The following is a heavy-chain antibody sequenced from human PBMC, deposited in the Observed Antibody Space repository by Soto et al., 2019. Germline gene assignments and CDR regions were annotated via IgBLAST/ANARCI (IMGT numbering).Heavy chain of an antibody. CDR1: GFTFSSYA. V-gene: IGHV3-23*01. CDR3: AKDGAAAGSYGMDV. J-gene: IGHJ6*02. Sequence: DVQLLESGGGLVQPGGSLRLSCAASGFTFSSYAMNWVRQAPGKGLEWVSAISGSGGSTYYADSVKGRFTISRDNSRNTLYRQMNSLRAEDTAVYYCAKDGAAAGSYGMDVWGQGTTVTVSS. CDR2: ISGSGGST. D-gene: IGHD6-13*01.